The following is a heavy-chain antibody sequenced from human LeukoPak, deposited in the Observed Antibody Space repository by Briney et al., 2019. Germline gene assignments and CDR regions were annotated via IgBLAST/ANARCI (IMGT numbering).Heavy chain of an antibody. J-gene: IGHJ4*02. D-gene: IGHD3-16*02. CDR2: ISTTVGNT. CDR3: AKDARSYRYNLFDY. V-gene: IGHV3-23*01. CDR1: GFTFSSYA. Sequence: PGGSLRLSCAASGFTFSSYAMTWVRQAPGKGLEWVSTISTTVGNTYYADSVTGRFTISRDNSKNTLYLQMNSLSAEDTAVYYCAKDARSYRYNLFDYWGQGTLVTVSS.